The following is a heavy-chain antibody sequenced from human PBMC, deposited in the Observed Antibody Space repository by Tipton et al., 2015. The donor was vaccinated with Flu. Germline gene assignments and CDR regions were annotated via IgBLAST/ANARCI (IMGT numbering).Heavy chain of an antibody. CDR2: IFRTGST. CDR3: PIGVAGAMTNYF. Sequence: TLSLTCTISGDSISSRYYWGWIRQPPGKGLEWIGNIFRTGSTYHNPSLKSRVTMSVDTSKNQFSLKVFSVTAADTAVYYCPIGVAGAMTNYFWGQGTLVTVSS. J-gene: IGHJ4*02. V-gene: IGHV4-38-2*02. D-gene: IGHD6-19*01. CDR1: GDSISSRYY.